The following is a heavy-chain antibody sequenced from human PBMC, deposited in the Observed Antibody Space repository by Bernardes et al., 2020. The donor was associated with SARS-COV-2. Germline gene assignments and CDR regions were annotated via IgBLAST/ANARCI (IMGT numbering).Heavy chain of an antibody. J-gene: IGHJ5*02. D-gene: IGHD3-3*02. CDR2: INIDGSEK. Sequence: GGSLRLSCASSGFTFRSSWMSWVRQAPGTGLEWVAKINIDGSEKYYVDSGKGRFTISRDNAKNSLYLEVNSLRAEDTAVYYCARGAYMFGNDLWGQGTLVTGSS. CDR3: ARGAYMFGNDL. V-gene: IGHV3-7*01. CDR1: GFTFRSSW.